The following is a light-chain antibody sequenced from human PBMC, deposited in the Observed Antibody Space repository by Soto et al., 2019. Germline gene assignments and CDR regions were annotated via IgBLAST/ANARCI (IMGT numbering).Light chain of an antibody. V-gene: IGKV3-11*01. Sequence: EIVLTQSPATLSLSPGERATLSCRASHSVSTSLALYQQKPGQAPRLPTYEASNRTTDIPARFSGSGSGTDFTLTISSLRPEDFATYYCLQTYTSLTWTFGQGTKVDIK. J-gene: IGKJ1*01. CDR1: HSVSTS. CDR3: LQTYTSLTWT. CDR2: EAS.